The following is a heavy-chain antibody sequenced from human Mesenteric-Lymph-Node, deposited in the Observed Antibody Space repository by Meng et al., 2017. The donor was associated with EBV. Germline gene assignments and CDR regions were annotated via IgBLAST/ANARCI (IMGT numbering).Heavy chain of an antibody. J-gene: IGHJ5*02. D-gene: IGHD4-17*01. CDR3: ARGGYGDFVKWFDP. CDR2: MYYSGST. Sequence: GQLMESGPGLVRPSETPSLTCSVSGCAMGSDDWSWIRQPPGKGLELIGYMYYSGSTNYTPSLQSRVTIEVDTSKNQFSLKLSSVTTADTAVYYCARGGYGDFVKWFDPWGQGTLVTVSS. V-gene: IGHV4-59*12. CDR1: GCAMGSDD.